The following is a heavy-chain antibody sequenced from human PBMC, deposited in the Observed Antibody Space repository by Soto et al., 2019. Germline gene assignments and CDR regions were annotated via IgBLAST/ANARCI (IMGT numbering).Heavy chain of an antibody. J-gene: IGHJ6*02. D-gene: IGHD2-2*02. V-gene: IGHV3-23*01. Sequence: GSLRLSCAASGFAFTSYALTWVRQAPGKGLKWVSGISPGGDSTHYADSVKGRFTISRDNSKNTLYLQMNSLRAEDAAVYFCARDFRLVPSAIQYYYYGLGVWGPGITVTDSS. CDR3: ARDFRLVPSAIQYYYYGLGV. CDR1: GFAFTSYA. CDR2: ISPGGDST.